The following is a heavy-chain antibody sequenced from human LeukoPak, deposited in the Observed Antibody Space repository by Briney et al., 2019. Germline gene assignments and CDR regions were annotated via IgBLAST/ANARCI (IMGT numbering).Heavy chain of an antibody. CDR1: GGTFSSYA. V-gene: IGHV1-69*04. D-gene: IGHD1-1*01. CDR2: IIPIFGIA. J-gene: IGHJ5*02. Sequence: SVKVSCKASGGTFSSYAISWVRQAPGQGLEWMGRIIPIFGIANYAQKFQGRVTITADKSTSTAYMELSSLRSEDTAVYYCASRQTGTTSGSWFDPWGQGTLVTVSS. CDR3: ASRQTGTTSGSWFDP.